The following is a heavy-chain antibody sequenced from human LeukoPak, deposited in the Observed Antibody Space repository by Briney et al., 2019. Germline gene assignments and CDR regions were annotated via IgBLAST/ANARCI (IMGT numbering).Heavy chain of an antibody. V-gene: IGHV3-9*01. CDR3: ARALAAAGNGLDY. Sequence: GGSLRLSCAASGFTFDDYAMHWARQAPGKGLEWVSGISWNSGSIGYVDSVKGRFTISRDNAKNSLYLQMNSLRAEDTALYYCARALAAAGNGLDYWGQGTLVTVSS. J-gene: IGHJ4*02. D-gene: IGHD6-13*01. CDR2: ISWNSGSI. CDR1: GFTFDDYA.